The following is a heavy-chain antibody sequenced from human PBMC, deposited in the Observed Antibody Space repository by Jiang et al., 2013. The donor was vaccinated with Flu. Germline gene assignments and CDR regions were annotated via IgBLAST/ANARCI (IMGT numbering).Heavy chain of an antibody. CDR2: IYPGDSDT. CDR3: ARHLGTEGIDP. CDR1: SYW. V-gene: IGHV5-51*01. Sequence: SYWIGWVRQMPGKGLEWMGIIYPGDSDTRYSPSFQGQVTISTDKSISTAYLQWSSLKASDTAMXYCARHLGTEGIDPWGQGTLVTVSS. J-gene: IGHJ5*02.